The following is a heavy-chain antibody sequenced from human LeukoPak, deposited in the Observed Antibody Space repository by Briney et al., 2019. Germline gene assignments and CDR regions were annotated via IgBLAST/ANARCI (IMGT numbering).Heavy chain of an antibody. D-gene: IGHD2-2*01. CDR3: ARDSKLYCSSTSCYMDV. Sequence: PGGSLRLSCEASGFTFSAYRMNWGRQAPGKGLEWVSSISSSSTYIYYVDSVQGRFTISRDNAKNSLYLQINSLRAEDTAVYYCARDSKLYCSSTSCYMDVWGKGTTVTVSS. CDR1: GFTFSAYR. J-gene: IGHJ6*04. V-gene: IGHV3-21*01. CDR2: ISSSSTYI.